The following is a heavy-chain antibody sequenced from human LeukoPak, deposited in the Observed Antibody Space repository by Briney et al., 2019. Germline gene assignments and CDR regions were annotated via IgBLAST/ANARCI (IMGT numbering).Heavy chain of an antibody. Sequence: SGPVLVKPTETLTLTCTVSGFSLSTARMGVSWIRQPPGKALEWLAHIFSNDEKSYSTSLKSRLTIFKDTSKSQVVLTMTNMDPVDTATYYCARSYSSGWSNYYVMDVWGQGTTVTVSS. J-gene: IGHJ6*02. CDR3: ARSYSSGWSNYYVMDV. V-gene: IGHV2-26*01. D-gene: IGHD6-19*01. CDR2: IFSNDEK. CDR1: GFSLSTARMG.